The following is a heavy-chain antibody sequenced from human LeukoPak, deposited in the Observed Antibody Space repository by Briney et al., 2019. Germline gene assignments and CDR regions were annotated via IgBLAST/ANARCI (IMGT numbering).Heavy chain of an antibody. CDR2: INPNSGGT. CDR1: GYTFTGYY. V-gene: IGHV1-2*02. CDR3: AREDVNTEVYYYYGMDV. D-gene: IGHD3-16*01. J-gene: IGHJ6*02. Sequence: ASVKVSCKASGYTFTGYYLHWVRQAPGQGLEWMGWINPNSGGTKFAQTFQGRVTMTRDTSITTAYMELRSLKSDDTAVYYCAREDVNTEVYYYYGMDVWGQGTTVTV.